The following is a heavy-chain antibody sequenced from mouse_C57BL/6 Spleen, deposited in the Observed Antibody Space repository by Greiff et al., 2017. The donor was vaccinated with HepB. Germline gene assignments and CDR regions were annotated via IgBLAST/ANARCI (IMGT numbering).Heavy chain of an antibody. J-gene: IGHJ1*03. CDR3: AGSSHWYFDV. Sequence: VKLMESGPELVKPGASVKISCKASGYAFSSSWMNWVKQRPGKGLEWIGRIYPGDGDTNYNGKFKGKATLTADKSSSTAYMQLSSLTSEDSAVYFCAGSSHWYFDVWGTGTTVTVSS. D-gene: IGHD1-1*01. CDR2: IYPGDGDT. CDR1: GYAFSSSW. V-gene: IGHV1-82*01.